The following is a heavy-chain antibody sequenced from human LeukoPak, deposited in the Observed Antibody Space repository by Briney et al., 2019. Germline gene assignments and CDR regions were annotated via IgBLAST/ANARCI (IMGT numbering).Heavy chain of an antibody. D-gene: IGHD2-2*02. Sequence: ASVKVSCKASGYTFTSYGISWVRQAPGQGLEWMGWISAYNGNTNYAQKLQGRVTMTTDTSTSTAYMELRSLRSDDTAVYYCARDCSSTSCYRGDYYYYMDVWGKGTTVTVSS. J-gene: IGHJ6*03. CDR1: GYTFTSYG. V-gene: IGHV1-18*01. CDR2: ISAYNGNT. CDR3: ARDCSSTSCYRGDYYYYMDV.